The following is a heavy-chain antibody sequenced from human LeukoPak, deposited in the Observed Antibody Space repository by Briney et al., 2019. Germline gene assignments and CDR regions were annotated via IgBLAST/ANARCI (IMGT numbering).Heavy chain of an antibody. CDR2: IYYSGST. J-gene: IGHJ3*02. V-gene: IGHV4-59*01. D-gene: IGHD3-10*01. CDR1: GXSISSYY. CDR3: ARDTTITMVRGVIPSRGLNAFDI. Sequence: SETLSLTCTVSGXSISSYYWSWIRQPPGKGLEWIGYIYYSGSTNYNPSLKSRVTISVDTSKNQFSLKLSSVTAADTSVYYCARDTTITMVRGVIPSRGLNAFDIWGQGTMVTVSS.